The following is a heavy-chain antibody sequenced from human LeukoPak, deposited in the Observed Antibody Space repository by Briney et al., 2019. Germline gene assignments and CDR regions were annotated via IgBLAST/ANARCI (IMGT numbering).Heavy chain of an antibody. CDR1: GGTFSSYA. J-gene: IGHJ4*02. CDR3: AKDQGGSGWPSYYFDY. V-gene: IGHV1-69*13. Sequence: GASVKVSCKASGGTFSSYAISWVRQAPGQGLEWMGGIIPIFGTANYAQKFQGRVTITADESTSTAYMELSSLRAEDTAVYYCAKDQGGSGWPSYYFDYWGQGTLVTVSS. CDR2: IIPIFGTA. D-gene: IGHD6-19*01.